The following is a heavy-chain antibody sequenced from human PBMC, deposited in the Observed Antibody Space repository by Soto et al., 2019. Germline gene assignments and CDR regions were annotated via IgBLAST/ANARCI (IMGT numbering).Heavy chain of an antibody. D-gene: IGHD1-26*01. CDR3: TRVSGSYYDRFDY. Sequence: GESLKISCQGSGYSFTTYWIGWVSQMPGKGLEWMGIIYPGDSDSRYNSSFQGQVSISADKSSSTAYLQWSSLKASDTAMYYCTRVSGSYYDRFDYWGQGTLVTVSS. CDR2: IYPGDSDS. V-gene: IGHV5-51*01. J-gene: IGHJ4*02. CDR1: GYSFTTYW.